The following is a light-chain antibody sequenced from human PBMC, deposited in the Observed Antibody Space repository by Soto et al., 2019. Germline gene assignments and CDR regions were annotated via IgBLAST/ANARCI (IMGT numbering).Light chain of an antibody. CDR2: KVS. CDR3: MQGTHWPYT. CDR1: RSLIYTDGNTY. J-gene: IGKJ2*01. Sequence: DVVMTQSPLSLPVTLGQPASISCRASRSLIYTDGNTYLNWFHQRPGKSPRRLFSKVSNRDSGVPDRFSGSGSGTDFTLKISRVEAEDVGLYYCMQGTHWPYTFGQGTKLEIK. V-gene: IGKV2-30*01.